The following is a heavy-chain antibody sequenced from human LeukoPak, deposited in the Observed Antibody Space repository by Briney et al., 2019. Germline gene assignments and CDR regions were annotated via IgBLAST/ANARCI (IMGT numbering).Heavy chain of an antibody. Sequence: SETLSLTCSVSGGSVSSGNYYWSWIRQPPGKGLEWIGYIYYTASTDYNPSLKSRVTISVDTSKNQFSLRLSSVTAADTAVYYCAQKQWVPYYFHYWGQGTLVTVSS. CDR2: IYYTAST. CDR3: AQKQWVPYYFHY. J-gene: IGHJ4*02. CDR1: GGSVSSGNYY. D-gene: IGHD1-26*01. V-gene: IGHV4-61*01.